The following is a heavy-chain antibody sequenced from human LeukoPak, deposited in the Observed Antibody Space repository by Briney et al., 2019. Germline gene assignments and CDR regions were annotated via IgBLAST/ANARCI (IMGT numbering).Heavy chain of an antibody. D-gene: IGHD3-10*01. Sequence: GGSLRLSCAASGFTFDDYAMHWVRQAPGKGLEWVSGISWNSGSIGYADSVKGRFTISRDNAKNSLYLQMNSLRAEDTALYYCAKDPNGSGSYPHYYGIDVWGQGTTVTVSS. CDR1: GFTFDDYA. CDR2: ISWNSGSI. V-gene: IGHV3-9*01. CDR3: AKDPNGSGSYPHYYGIDV. J-gene: IGHJ6*02.